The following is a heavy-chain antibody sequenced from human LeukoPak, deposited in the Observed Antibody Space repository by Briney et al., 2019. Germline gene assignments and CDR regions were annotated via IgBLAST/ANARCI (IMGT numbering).Heavy chain of an antibody. CDR1: GGSISSSSYY. J-gene: IGHJ4*02. CDR3: ATGQAYNWGH. V-gene: IGHV4-39*07. CDR2: IYYSGST. Sequence: PSETLSLTCTVSGGSISSSSYYWGWIRQPPGKGLEWIGSIYYSGSTYYNPSLKSRVTISVDKSKNQFSLKLTSVTAADTAVYYCATGQAYNWGHWGQGTLVTVSS. D-gene: IGHD1-1*01.